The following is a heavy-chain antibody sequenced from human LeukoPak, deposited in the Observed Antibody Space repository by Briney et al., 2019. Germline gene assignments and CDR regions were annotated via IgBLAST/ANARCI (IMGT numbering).Heavy chain of an antibody. Sequence: PGGSLRLSCAASGFTFSDYYMSWIRQAPGKGLEWVSVIYSGGSTYYADSVKGRFTISRDNSKNTLYLQMNSLRAEDTAVYYCAKGDITMIPDWGQGTLVTVSS. CDR1: GFTFSDYY. J-gene: IGHJ4*02. CDR2: IYSGGST. CDR3: AKGDITMIPD. V-gene: IGHV3-53*01. D-gene: IGHD3-22*01.